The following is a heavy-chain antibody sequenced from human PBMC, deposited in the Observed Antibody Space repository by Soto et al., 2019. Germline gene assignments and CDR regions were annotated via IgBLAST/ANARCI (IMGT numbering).Heavy chain of an antibody. CDR2: IWYDGSNK. Sequence: QVQLVESGGGVVQPGRSLRLSCAASGFTFSSYGMHWVRRAPGKGLEWVAVIWYDGSNKYYADSVKGRFTISRDNSKNTMYLQINSLRAEDTAVYYCASEYCSGGSCYYYGMDVWGQGTTVTVSS. V-gene: IGHV3-33*01. CDR1: GFTFSSYG. D-gene: IGHD2-15*01. J-gene: IGHJ6*02. CDR3: ASEYCSGGSCYYYGMDV.